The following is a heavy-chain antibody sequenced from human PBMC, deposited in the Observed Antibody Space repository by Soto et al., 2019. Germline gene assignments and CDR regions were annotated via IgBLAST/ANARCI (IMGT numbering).Heavy chain of an antibody. CDR1: GGSISSYY. V-gene: IGHV4-59*01. J-gene: IGHJ4*02. D-gene: IGHD3-3*01. CDR3: ARERPTYDFWSGSNYAHFDY. Sequence: SETLSLTCTVSGGSISSYYWSWIRQPPGKGLEWIGYIYYSGSTNYNPSLKSRVTISVDTSKNQFSLKLSSVTAADTAVYYCARERPTYDFWSGSNYAHFDYWGQGTLVTVSS. CDR2: IYYSGST.